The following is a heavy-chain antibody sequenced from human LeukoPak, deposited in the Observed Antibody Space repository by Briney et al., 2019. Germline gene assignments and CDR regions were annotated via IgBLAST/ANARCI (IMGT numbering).Heavy chain of an antibody. D-gene: IGHD3-9*01. J-gene: IGHJ3*02. V-gene: IGHV4-38-2*01. Sequence: SETLSPTCAVSGYSISSGYYWGWIRPPPGKGLEWIGRIYHSGNTNYNPSLKSRVTISVDTSKNQFSLKLNSVTAADTAVYYCARGNYDILTGYYNAFDIWGQGTMVTVSS. CDR2: IYHSGNT. CDR3: ARGNYDILTGYYNAFDI. CDR1: GYSISSGYY.